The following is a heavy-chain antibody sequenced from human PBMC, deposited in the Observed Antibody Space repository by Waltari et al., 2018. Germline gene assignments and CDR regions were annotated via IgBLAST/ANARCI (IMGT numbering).Heavy chain of an antibody. Sequence: QVQLQESGPGLVTPSETLSLPCTVSGGSISSHYRSWIQQPPGKGLEWIGYIYYSGSTNYNPSLKSRVTISVDTSKNQFSLKLSSVTAADTAVYYCARESGSSGYYHAFDIWGQGTMVTVSS. CDR1: GGSISSHY. V-gene: IGHV4-59*11. CDR2: IYYSGST. CDR3: ARESGSSGYYHAFDI. D-gene: IGHD3-22*01. J-gene: IGHJ3*02.